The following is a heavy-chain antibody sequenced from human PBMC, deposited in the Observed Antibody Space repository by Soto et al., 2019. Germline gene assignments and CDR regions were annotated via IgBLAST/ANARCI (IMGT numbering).Heavy chain of an antibody. J-gene: IGHJ6*02. CDR2: IIPIFGTA. CDR3: ARAAQPRDYYYGMDV. Sequence: SVKVSCKTSGNIFTNLDLSWVRQAPGQGLEWMGGIIPIFGTANYAQKFQGRVTMTADESTSTAYMELSSLRSEDTAVYYCARAAQPRDYYYGMDVWGQGTTVTVSS. CDR1: GNIFTNLD. V-gene: IGHV1-69*13.